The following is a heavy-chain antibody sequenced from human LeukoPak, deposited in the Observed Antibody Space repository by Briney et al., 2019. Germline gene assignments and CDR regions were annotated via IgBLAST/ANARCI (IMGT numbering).Heavy chain of an antibody. CDR1: GYTFTRYY. CDR3: ARQGYSGHSQGAADY. V-gene: IGHV1-2*02. CDR2: IKPNSGGT. Sequence: GASVKVSCKASGYTFTRYYIHWVRQAPGQGLEWMGWIKPNSGGTNYAQKFQGRVTMTTDTSASTAHMELRSLRSDDTAVYYCARQGYSGHSQGAADYWGQGTLVTVSS. D-gene: IGHD4-23*01. J-gene: IGHJ4*02.